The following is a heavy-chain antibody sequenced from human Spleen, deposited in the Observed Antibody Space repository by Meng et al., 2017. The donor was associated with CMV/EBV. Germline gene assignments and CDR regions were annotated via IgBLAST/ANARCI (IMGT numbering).Heavy chain of an antibody. V-gene: IGHV5-51*01. CDR3: ARMIEYCSSTNCFKYYFDY. CDR2: IYAGDSDT. Sequence: GESLKISCEGSGYSFPNYWIGWVRQMPGKGLEWMGIIYAGDSDTRYSPSFQGQVTISVDKSISTAYLQWNSLKASDTAMYYCARMIEYCSSTNCFKYYFDYWGQGTLVTVSS. D-gene: IGHD2-2*01. CDR1: GYSFPNYW. J-gene: IGHJ4*02.